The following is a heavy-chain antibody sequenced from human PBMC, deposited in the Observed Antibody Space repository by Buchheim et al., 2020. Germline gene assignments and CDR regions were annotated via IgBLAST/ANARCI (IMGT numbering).Heavy chain of an antibody. CDR2: IYAGDSDT. D-gene: IGHD5-18*01. Sequence: EVQLVQSGAEVKKPGESLKISCKVSGYSFTSYWIGWVRQMPGKGLEWMGIIYAGDSDTRYSPSFEGQVTISADKSISTAYLQWTSLKASDTAMYYCARLGDTAMGSKYYYYYGMDVWGQGTT. CDR3: ARLGDTAMGSKYYYYYGMDV. J-gene: IGHJ6*02. V-gene: IGHV5-51*01. CDR1: GYSFTSYW.